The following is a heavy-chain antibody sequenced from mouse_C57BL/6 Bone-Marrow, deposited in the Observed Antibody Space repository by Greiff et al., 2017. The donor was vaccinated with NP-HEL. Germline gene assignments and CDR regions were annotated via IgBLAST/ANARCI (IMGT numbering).Heavy chain of an antibody. D-gene: IGHD4-1*01. Sequence: EVQRVESGGGLVQPKGSLKLSCAASGFSFNTYAMNWVRQAPGKGLEWVARIRSKSNNYATYYADSVKDRFTISRDDSESMLYLQMNNLKTEDTAMYYCVRQKLGRWYFDVWGTVTTVTVSS. CDR2: IRSKSNNYAT. J-gene: IGHJ1*03. V-gene: IGHV10-1*01. CDR3: VRQKLGRWYFDV. CDR1: GFSFNTYA.